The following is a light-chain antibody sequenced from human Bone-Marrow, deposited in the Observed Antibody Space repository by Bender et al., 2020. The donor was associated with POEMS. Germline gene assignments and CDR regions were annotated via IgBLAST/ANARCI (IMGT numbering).Light chain of an antibody. J-gene: IGLJ1*01. Sequence: QSALTQPASVSGSPGQSITISCTATSSDVGNFYLVSWYQQYPGKAPKLLIYEVTKRPSGISNRFSGSKSGNTASLTISGLQAEDEADYYCCSYADSSTLVLGTGTKVTVL. CDR2: EVT. V-gene: IGLV2-23*02. CDR1: SSDVGNFYL. CDR3: CSYADSSTLV.